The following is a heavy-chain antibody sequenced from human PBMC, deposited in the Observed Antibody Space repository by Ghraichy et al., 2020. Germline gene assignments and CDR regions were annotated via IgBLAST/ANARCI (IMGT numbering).Heavy chain of an antibody. Sequence: SETLSLTCAVYGGSFSVYYWSWIRQPPGKGLEWIGEINHSGSTNYNPSLKSRVTISVDTSKNQFSLKLSSVTAADTAVYYCARGEQQLVPSWFDPWGQGTLVTVSS. D-gene: IGHD6-13*01. V-gene: IGHV4-34*01. CDR1: GGSFSVYY. J-gene: IGHJ5*02. CDR3: ARGEQQLVPSWFDP. CDR2: INHSGST.